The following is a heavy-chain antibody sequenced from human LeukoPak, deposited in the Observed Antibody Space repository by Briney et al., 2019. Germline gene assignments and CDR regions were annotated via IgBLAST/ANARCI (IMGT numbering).Heavy chain of an antibody. CDR2: ISGSGGST. CDR3: AKTTVTTYLCEFDY. CDR1: GFTFSSYA. Sequence: PGGSLRFSCAASGFTFSSYAMSWVRQAPGEGLEWVSAISGSGGSTYYADSVKGRFTISKDNSENTLYLQMNSLRAEDTAVYYCAKTTVTTYLCEFDYWGQGTLVTVSS. J-gene: IGHJ4*02. D-gene: IGHD4-17*01. V-gene: IGHV3-23*01.